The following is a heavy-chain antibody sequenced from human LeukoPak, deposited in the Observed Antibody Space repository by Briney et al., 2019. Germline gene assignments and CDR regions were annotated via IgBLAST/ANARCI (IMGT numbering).Heavy chain of an antibody. D-gene: IGHD2-21*02. CDR1: GFTFNNAW. J-gene: IGHJ5*02. CDR3: SGDKNWFDP. CDR2: IKSRSDGGAT. V-gene: IGHV3-15*01. Sequence: GGSLRLSCTASGFTFNNAWMSWVRQAPGKGLEWVGRIKSRSDGGATDYSAPVKGRFTISRDDSKTTLYLQMNSLRTEDTAVYSCSGDKNWFDPWGQGTLVTVSS.